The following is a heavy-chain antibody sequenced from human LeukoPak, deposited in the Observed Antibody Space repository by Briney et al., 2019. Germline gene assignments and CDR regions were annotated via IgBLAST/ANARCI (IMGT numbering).Heavy chain of an antibody. CDR3: ARDRVTMIRGVTALDY. D-gene: IGHD3-10*01. J-gene: IGHJ4*02. CDR1: GFTFSSYG. V-gene: IGHV3-21*01. CDR2: NSSSSSYI. Sequence: GGSLRLSCAASGFTFSSYGMNWVRQAPGKGLEWVSYNSSSSSYIYYADSVKGRFTISRDNAKNSLYLQLNSLRAEDTAVYYCARDRVTMIRGVTALDYWGQGTLVTASS.